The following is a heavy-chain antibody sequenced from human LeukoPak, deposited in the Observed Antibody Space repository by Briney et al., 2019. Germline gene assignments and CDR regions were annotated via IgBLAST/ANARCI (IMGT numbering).Heavy chain of an antibody. V-gene: IGHV3-66*01. CDR1: EFSVGSNY. Sequence: GGSLRLSCAASEFSVGSNYMTWVRQAPGEGLEWVSLIYSGGSTYYADSVKGRFTISRDNSKNTLYLQMNSLRAEDTAVYYCARNAAAGVDYWGQGTLVTVSS. D-gene: IGHD6-13*01. CDR2: IYSGGST. J-gene: IGHJ4*02. CDR3: ARNAAAGVDY.